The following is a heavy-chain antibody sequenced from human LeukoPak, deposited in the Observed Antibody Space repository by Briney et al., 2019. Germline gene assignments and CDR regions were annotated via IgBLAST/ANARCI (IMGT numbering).Heavy chain of an antibody. CDR1: GGSFSTYF. D-gene: IGHD6-19*01. J-gene: IGHJ4*02. V-gene: IGHV4-34*01. Sequence: PSETLSLTCAVYGGSFSTYFWSWIRQAPGKGLEWIGEIRQSGGTNYNPSLKSRLTISVDTSKNQFSLKLNSVTAADTAVYYCARDYGEWLVPSYWGQGTVVTVSS. CDR3: ARDYGEWLVPSY. CDR2: IRQSGGT.